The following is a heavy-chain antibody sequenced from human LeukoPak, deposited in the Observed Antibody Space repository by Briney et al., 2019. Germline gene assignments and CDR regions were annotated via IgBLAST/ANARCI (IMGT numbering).Heavy chain of an antibody. V-gene: IGHV4-59*12. D-gene: IGHD5-24*01. J-gene: IGHJ4*02. CDR2: IYYSGST. CDR1: GGSISGYY. CDR3: ARGKTDTIMDY. Sequence: SETLSLTCTVSGGSISGYYWSWIRQPPGKGLEWIGYIYYSGSTNYNPSLKSRVTISVDMSKNQFSLNLSSVTAADTAVYYCARGKTDTIMDYWGQGTLVTVSS.